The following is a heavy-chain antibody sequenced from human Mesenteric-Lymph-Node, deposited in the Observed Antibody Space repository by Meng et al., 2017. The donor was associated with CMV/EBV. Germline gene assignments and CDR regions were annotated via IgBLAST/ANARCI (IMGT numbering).Heavy chain of an antibody. CDR3: ARLDHYGSGSYLDY. CDR2: IRFDGSNK. V-gene: IGHV3-30*02. D-gene: IGHD3-10*01. J-gene: IGHJ4*02. Sequence: GESLKISCAASGFTFYSYGMHWVRQAPGKGLEWAAFIRFDGSNKYYADSVKGRFIISRDNAKKSPYLQMNSLRAEDTAVYYCARLDHYGSGSYLDYWGQGTLVTVSS. CDR1: GFTFYSYG.